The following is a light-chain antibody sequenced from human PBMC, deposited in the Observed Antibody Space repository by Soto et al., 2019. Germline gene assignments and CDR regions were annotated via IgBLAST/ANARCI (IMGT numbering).Light chain of an antibody. V-gene: IGKV3-20*01. J-gene: IGKJ4*01. Sequence: DIVLTQSPGTLSLSPGERATLSCSASQSVSSNYLAWYQQKPGQTPKVLIYRASTRATGIPERFSGSGSGTDFTLTISRLEAEDFAVYYCQQYGSSPLTFGGGTKVDIK. CDR2: RAS. CDR3: QQYGSSPLT. CDR1: QSVSSNY.